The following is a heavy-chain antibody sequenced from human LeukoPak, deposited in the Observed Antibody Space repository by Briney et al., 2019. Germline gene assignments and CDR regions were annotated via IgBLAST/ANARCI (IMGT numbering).Heavy chain of an antibody. CDR3: ARFSLGYDAFDI. D-gene: IGHD3-22*01. Sequence: SETLSLTCAVYGGSFSGYYWNWIRQPPGKGLEWIGEINHRGSTNNNPSLKSRVTISVDTSKNQFSPKLSSVTAADTAVYYCARFSLGYDAFDIWGEGTTVTVSS. CDR1: GGSFSGYY. J-gene: IGHJ3*02. CDR2: INHRGST. V-gene: IGHV4-34*01.